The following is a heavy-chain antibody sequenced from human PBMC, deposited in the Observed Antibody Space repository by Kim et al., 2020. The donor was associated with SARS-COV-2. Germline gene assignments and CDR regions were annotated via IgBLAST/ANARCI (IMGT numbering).Heavy chain of an antibody. J-gene: IGHJ6*02. CDR1: GFTFISYA. CDR3: ARDQGCSGGSCYSWYYYGRDV. V-gene: IGHV3-30*04. CDR2: ISYDGSNK. D-gene: IGHD2-15*01. Sequence: GGSLRLSCAASGFTFISYAMHWVRQAPGKGLEWVAVISYDGSNKYYADSVKGRFTISRDDSKNTLYLQMNSLRAEDTAVYYCARDQGCSGGSCYSWYYYGRDVGGGGTRVTVSS.